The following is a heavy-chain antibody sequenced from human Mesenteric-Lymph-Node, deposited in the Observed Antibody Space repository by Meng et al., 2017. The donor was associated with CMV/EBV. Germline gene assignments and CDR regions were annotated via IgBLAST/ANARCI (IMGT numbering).Heavy chain of an antibody. D-gene: IGHD2-15*01. V-gene: IGHV3-23*01. Sequence: GESLKISCAASGFTFSGYAMNWVRQAPGEGLQWVSAISGSGGDTDYADSVRGRFTISRDNSRNTLYLQMSSLRAEDTAIYYCAKAEGIWLYGRNTDFHYWGQGTLVTVSS. CDR1: GFTFSGYA. CDR3: AKAEGIWLYGRNTDFHY. J-gene: IGHJ4*02. CDR2: ISGSGGDT.